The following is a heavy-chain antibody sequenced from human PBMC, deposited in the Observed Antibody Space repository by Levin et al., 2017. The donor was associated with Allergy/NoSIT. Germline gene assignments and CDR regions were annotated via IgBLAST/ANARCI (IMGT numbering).Heavy chain of an antibody. CDR3: ARDQGSSGWYGWIDF. J-gene: IGHJ5*01. Sequence: GSLRLSCAVSGDSISSYHWNWLRQPPGKVLEWIGCLYNNGRTKYNPSLQSRVTISVDATKNQFSLKLSSVSASDTAVYYCARDQGSSGWYGWIDFWGQGTLVTVSS. CDR2: LYNNGRT. CDR1: GDSISSYH. D-gene: IGHD6-19*01. V-gene: IGHV4-59*01.